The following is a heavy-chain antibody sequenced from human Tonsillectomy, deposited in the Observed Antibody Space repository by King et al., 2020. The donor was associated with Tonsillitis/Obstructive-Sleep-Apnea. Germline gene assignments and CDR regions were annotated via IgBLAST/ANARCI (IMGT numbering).Heavy chain of an antibody. D-gene: IGHD6-6*01. V-gene: IGHV3-30*01. J-gene: IGHJ4*02. CDR3: TRDRGTSSSYSDS. Sequence: VQLVESGGGVVQPGRSLRLSCVASGFTFITYAMQWVRQAPGKGLERVAIISYDGRQDYYADSVKGRFTISRVNSKSMLYLQMNSLGPEDTAIYYCTRDRGTSSSYSDSWGQGTLVTVSS. CDR2: ISYDGRQD. CDR1: GFTFITYA.